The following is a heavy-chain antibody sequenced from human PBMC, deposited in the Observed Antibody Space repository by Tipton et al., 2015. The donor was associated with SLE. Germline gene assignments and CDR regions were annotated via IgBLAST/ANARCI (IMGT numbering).Heavy chain of an antibody. D-gene: IGHD3-10*01. CDR1: GGSISSGSYY. J-gene: IGHJ5*02. CDR2: IYTSGST. V-gene: IGHV4-61*02. Sequence: LSLTCTVSGGSISSGSYYWSWIRQPAGKGLEWIGRIYTSGSTNYNPSLKSRVTISVDTSKNQFSLKLSSVTAADTAVYYCARDPAPTGWFDPWGQGTLVTVSS. CDR3: ARDPAPTGWFDP.